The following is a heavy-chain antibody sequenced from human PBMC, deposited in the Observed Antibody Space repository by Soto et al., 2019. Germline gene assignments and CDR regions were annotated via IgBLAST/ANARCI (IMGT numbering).Heavy chain of an antibody. CDR2: IKSKTDGGAT. CDR3: TTLTMLLVHDDC. Sequence: EVQLVESGGGLVKPGGSLRLSCAASGFTFSNAWMNWVRQAPGKGLEWVGRIKSKTDGGATDYAAPVKGRFTISRDDPKNTLYLQMNSLKTEDTAVYYCTTLTMLLVHDDCWGQGTLVTVSS. CDR1: GFTFSNAW. J-gene: IGHJ4*02. V-gene: IGHV3-15*07. D-gene: IGHD3-22*01.